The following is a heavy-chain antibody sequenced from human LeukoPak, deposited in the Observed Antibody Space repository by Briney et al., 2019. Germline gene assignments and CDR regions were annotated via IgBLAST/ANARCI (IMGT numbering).Heavy chain of an antibody. Sequence: GGSLTLSCAASGFAFGTYAMTWVRQAPGKGLEWVSGFSGSDGSTYYADSVKGRFTNSKDNSKNTLYLEMNSLRAEDTAVYYCAKDYNGVLTRYWNTLWFFDRWGRGALVTVSS. CDR3: AKDYNGVLTRYWNTLWFFDR. V-gene: IGHV3-23*01. CDR2: FSGSDGST. J-gene: IGHJ2*01. D-gene: IGHD3-9*01. CDR1: GFAFGTYA.